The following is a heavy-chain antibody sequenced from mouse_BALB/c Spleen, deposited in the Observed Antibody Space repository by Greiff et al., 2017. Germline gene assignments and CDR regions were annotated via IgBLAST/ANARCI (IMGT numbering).Heavy chain of an antibody. CDR3: AREDYGYDGGYFDV. Sequence: DLVKPGASVKLSCKASGYTFTSYWINWIKQRPGQGLEWIGRIAPGSGSTYYNEMFKGKATLTVDTSSSTAYIQLSSLSSEDSAVYFCAREDYGYDGGYFDVWGAGTTVTVSS. CDR1: GYTFTSYW. V-gene: IGHV1S41*01. J-gene: IGHJ1*01. D-gene: IGHD2-2*01. CDR2: IAPGSGST.